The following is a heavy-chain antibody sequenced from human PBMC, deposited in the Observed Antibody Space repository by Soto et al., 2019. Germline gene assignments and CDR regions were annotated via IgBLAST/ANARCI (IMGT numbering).Heavy chain of an antibody. J-gene: IGHJ4*02. CDR3: TRAFDYGDYPYYFDY. Sequence: KPGGSLRLSCTASGFTFGDYAMSWFRQAPGKGLEWVGFIRSKAYGGTTEYAASVKGRFTISRDDSKSIAYLQMNSLKTEDTAVYYCTRAFDYGDYPYYFDYWGQGTLVTVSS. D-gene: IGHD4-17*01. CDR2: IRSKAYGGTT. V-gene: IGHV3-49*05. CDR1: GFTFGDYA.